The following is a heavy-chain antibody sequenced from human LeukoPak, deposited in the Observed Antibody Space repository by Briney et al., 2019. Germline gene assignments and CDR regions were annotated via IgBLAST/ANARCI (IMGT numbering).Heavy chain of an antibody. CDR2: INSDGSST. V-gene: IGHV3-74*01. J-gene: IGHJ4*02. D-gene: IGHD3-10*01. CDR1: GFTFSSYW. Sequence: GGSLRLSCAASGFTFSSYWMHWVRQAPGKGLVWVSRINSDGSSTSYADSVKGRFTISRDNAKNTLYLQMNSLRVEDTAVYYCARQFRGVISMALDYWGQGTLVTVSS. CDR3: ARQFRGVISMALDY.